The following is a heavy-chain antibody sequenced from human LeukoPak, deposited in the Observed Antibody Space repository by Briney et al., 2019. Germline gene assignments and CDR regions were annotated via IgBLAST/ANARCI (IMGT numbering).Heavy chain of an antibody. J-gene: IGHJ3*02. CDR1: GFTFSSNS. CDR2: ISSSSSYI. V-gene: IGHV3-21*01. CDR3: ARGSSSDAFDI. Sequence: GGSLRLSCAASGFTFSSNSMNWVRQAPGKGLEWVSSISSSSSYIYYADSVKGRFTISRDNAKNSLYLQMNSLRAEDTAVYYCARGSSSDAFDIWGQGTMVTVSS. D-gene: IGHD6-13*01.